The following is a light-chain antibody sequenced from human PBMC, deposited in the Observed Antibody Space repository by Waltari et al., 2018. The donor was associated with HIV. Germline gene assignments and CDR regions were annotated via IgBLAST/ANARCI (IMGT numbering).Light chain of an antibody. CDR1: SSDVGGYDY. CDR3: SSYGGSIFWV. Sequence: QSALTQPPSASGSPGQSVTISCTGTSSDVGGYDYVSWYQQHPGEAPKGMIYEVSKRPSGVPDRFSGSKSGNTASLTVSGLQAEDEADYYCSSYGGSIFWVFGGGTRLTVL. V-gene: IGLV2-8*01. CDR2: EVS. J-gene: IGLJ3*02.